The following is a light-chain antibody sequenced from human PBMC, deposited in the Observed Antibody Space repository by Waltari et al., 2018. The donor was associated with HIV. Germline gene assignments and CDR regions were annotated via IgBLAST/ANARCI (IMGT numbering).Light chain of an antibody. CDR1: QSISSW. Sequence: DIQMTQSPSTLSASVGDSVIITCRASQSISSWLAWYQQKPGKATKLLIYKASTLKSGVASRFSGSGSGTEFTLTISSLQPDDFATYYCQQYNSYSRAFGQGTKVEI. CDR2: KAS. CDR3: QQYNSYSRA. J-gene: IGKJ1*01. V-gene: IGKV1-5*03.